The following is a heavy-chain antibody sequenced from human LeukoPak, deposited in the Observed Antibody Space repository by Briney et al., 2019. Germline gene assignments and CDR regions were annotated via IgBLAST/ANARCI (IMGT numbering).Heavy chain of an antibody. V-gene: IGHV4-34*01. J-gene: IGHJ4*02. CDR3: ARGPRRVTMIVVVITTTVFDY. CDR1: GGSFSGYY. Sequence: KPSETLSLTCAVYGGSFSGYYWSWIRQPPGKGLEWIGEINHSGSTNYNPSLKSRVTISVDTSKNQFSLKLSFVTAADTAVYYCARGPRRVTMIVVVITTTVFDYWGQGTLVTVSS. CDR2: INHSGST. D-gene: IGHD3-22*01.